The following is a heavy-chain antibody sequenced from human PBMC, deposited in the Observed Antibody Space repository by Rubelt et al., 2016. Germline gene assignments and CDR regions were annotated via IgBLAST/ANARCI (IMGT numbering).Heavy chain of an antibody. V-gene: IGHV3-30*04. J-gene: IGHJ6*02. CDR3: AKDQSCSSTSCYREDFYYYGMDV. CDR1: GFTFSSYA. D-gene: IGHD2-2*02. Sequence: GFTFSSYAMHWVRQAPGKGLEWVAVISYDGSNKYYADSVKGRFTISRDNSKNTLYLQMNSLRAEDTAVYYCAKDQSCSSTSCYREDFYYYGMDVWGQGTTVTVSS. CDR2: ISYDGSNK.